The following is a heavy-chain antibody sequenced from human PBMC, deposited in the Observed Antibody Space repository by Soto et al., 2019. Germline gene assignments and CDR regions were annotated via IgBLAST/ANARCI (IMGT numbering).Heavy chain of an antibody. CDR3: ARNLYNTGSFDH. D-gene: IGHD1-20*01. CDR2: MTPNSGDT. Sequence: QVQLVQSGAEVKKPGASVKVSCKASGYTFTSYDINWVRQAPGQGLEWVGWMTPNSGDTCYAQTFQGRVTLTRDTSRRTAYMELSSLTSEDTAVYYCARNLYNTGSFDHWGQGTLVTVSS. J-gene: IGHJ4*02. V-gene: IGHV1-8*02. CDR1: GYTFTSYD.